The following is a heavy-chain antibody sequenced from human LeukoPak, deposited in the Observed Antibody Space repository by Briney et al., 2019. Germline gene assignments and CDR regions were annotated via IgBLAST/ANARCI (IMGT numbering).Heavy chain of an antibody. CDR3: ATDLWGPDS. J-gene: IGHJ4*02. CDR1: GYTFTGYY. CDR2: INPSSGVS. D-gene: IGHD7-27*01. Sequence: GASVKVSCKASGYTFTGYYVHWVRQAPGQGLEWMGWINPSSGVSDFAQRFQGRVTLTRDTSISTAYMELSRLRSDDAAVYYCATDLWGPDSWGQGTLVTVSS. V-gene: IGHV1-2*02.